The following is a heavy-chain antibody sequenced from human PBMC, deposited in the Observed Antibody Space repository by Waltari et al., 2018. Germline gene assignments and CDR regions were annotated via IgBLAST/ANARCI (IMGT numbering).Heavy chain of an antibody. V-gene: IGHV3-21*01. J-gene: IGHJ3*02. CDR2: ISSSSSYI. CDR1: GFTFSSYS. D-gene: IGHD7-27*01. Sequence: EVQLVESGGGLVKPGGSLRLSCAASGFTFSSYSMNWVRQAPGKGLEWVSSISSSSSYIYYAGSVKGRFTSSRDNTKNSLYLQMNSLRAEDTAVYYCARPGASGAFDIWGQGTMVTVSS. CDR3: ARPGASGAFDI.